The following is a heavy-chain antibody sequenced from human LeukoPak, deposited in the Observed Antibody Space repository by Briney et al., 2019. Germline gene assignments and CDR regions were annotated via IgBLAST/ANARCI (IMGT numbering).Heavy chain of an antibody. CDR1: GYTFTSYD. CDR2: MNPNSGNT. CDR3: ARTLSPITGGFDY. V-gene: IGHV1-8*03. Sequence: ASVKVSCKASGYTFTSYDINWVRQATGQGLEWMGWMNPNSGNTGYAQKFQGRVTITRNTSISTAYMELSSLRSEDTAVYYCARTLSPITGGFDYWGQGTLVTVSS. D-gene: IGHD1-20*01. J-gene: IGHJ4*02.